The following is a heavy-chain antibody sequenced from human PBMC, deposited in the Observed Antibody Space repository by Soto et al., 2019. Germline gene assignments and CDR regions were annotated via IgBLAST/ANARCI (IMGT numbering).Heavy chain of an antibody. CDR3: ARSVLDVNSSWYLGYYYYYGMDV. CDR2: IYTSGST. D-gene: IGHD6-13*01. J-gene: IGHJ6*02. CDR1: GGSISSYY. Sequence: QVQLQESGPGLVEPSETLSLTCTVSGGSISSYYWSWIRQPAGKGLEWIGRIYTSGSTNYNPSLKSRVTMSVDTSKNQCSLKLSSVTAADTAVYYCARSVLDVNSSWYLGYYYYYGMDVWGQGTTFTVSS. V-gene: IGHV4-4*07.